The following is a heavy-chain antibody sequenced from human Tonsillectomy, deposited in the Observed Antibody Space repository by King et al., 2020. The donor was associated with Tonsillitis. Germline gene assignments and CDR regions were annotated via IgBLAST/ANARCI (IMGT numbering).Heavy chain of an antibody. D-gene: IGHD3-22*01. CDR3: ANIRGYYYDMYDFDY. CDR1: GFSLSTTGVG. Sequence: TLKESGPTLVNPAQTLTLTCTFSGFSLSTTGVGVGWIRQPPGKALEWLALIYCNDDKRYSPSLKSRLTITKDSSQNQVVLTMTNMDPVDTATYYCANIRGYYYDMYDFDYWGQGTLVTVSS. J-gene: IGHJ4*02. CDR2: IYCNDDK. V-gene: IGHV2-5*01.